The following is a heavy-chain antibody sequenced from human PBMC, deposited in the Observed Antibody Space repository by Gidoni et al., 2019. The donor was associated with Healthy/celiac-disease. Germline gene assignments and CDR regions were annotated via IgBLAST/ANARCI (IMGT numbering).Heavy chain of an antibody. V-gene: IGHV3-49*05. CDR3: TRGGTTVVGPFDY. J-gene: IGHJ4*02. D-gene: IGHD4-17*01. Sequence: EVQLVESGGGLVKPGRSLRLSCTASVFTVGVYAMCWFRQAPGKGLEWLGFIRSKAYGGTTEYAASVKGRFTISRDDSKSIAYLQMNSLKTEDTAVYYFTRGGTTVVGPFDYWGQGTLVTVSS. CDR2: IRSKAYGGTT. CDR1: VFTVGVYA.